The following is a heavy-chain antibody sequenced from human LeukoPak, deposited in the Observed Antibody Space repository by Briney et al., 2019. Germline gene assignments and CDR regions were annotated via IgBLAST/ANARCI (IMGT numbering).Heavy chain of an antibody. CDR1: GYTFTSYD. J-gene: IGHJ4*02. CDR3: ARGNKDYGDYARGLSDY. Sequence: ASVKVSCKASGYTFTSYDINWVRQATGQGLEWMGWMNPNSGNTGYAQKFQGRVTMTRNTSITTAYMELSSLRSEDTAVYYCARGNKDYGDYARGLSDYWGQGTLVTVSS. D-gene: IGHD4-17*01. V-gene: IGHV1-8*02. CDR2: MNPNSGNT.